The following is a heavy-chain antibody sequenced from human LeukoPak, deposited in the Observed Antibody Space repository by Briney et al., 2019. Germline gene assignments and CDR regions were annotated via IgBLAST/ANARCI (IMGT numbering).Heavy chain of an antibody. CDR1: GGSISSYY. Sequence: SETLSLTCTVSGGSISSYYWSWIRQPPGKGLEWIGYIYYSGSTDYNPSLKSRVTISVDTSKNQFSLKLSSVTAADTAVYYCARGSAAKFDPWGQGTLVTVSS. V-gene: IGHV4-59*01. CDR2: IYYSGST. J-gene: IGHJ5*02. D-gene: IGHD6-13*01. CDR3: ARGSAAKFDP.